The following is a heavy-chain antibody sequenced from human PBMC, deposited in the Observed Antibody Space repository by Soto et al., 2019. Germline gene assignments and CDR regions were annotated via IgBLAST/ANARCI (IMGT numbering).Heavy chain of an antibody. Sequence: QVQLVESGGGVVQPGRSLRLSCAASGFTFSSYAMYWVRQAPGKGLEWVAVISYDGNNKYYADSVKGRFTISRDNSKXPXXXQXXSLRAEDTAVYYCARAECDGGSCYTLVGLRYGMDVWGQGTTVTVSS. CDR2: ISYDGNNK. V-gene: IGHV3-30-3*01. J-gene: IGHJ6*02. CDR3: ARAECDGGSCYTLVGLRYGMDV. D-gene: IGHD2-15*01. CDR1: GFTFSSYA.